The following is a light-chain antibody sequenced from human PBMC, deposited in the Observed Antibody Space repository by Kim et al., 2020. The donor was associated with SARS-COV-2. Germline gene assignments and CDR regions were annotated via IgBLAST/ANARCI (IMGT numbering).Light chain of an antibody. V-gene: IGKV2-28*01. CDR2: LGS. CDR3: MQALETPPWT. J-gene: IGKJ1*01. Sequence: EIVMTQFPLSLPVTPAEPASISCRSSQSLLHSNGYNYLDWYLQKPGQSPQLLIYLGSNRASGVPDRFSGSGSGTDFTLKISRVEAEDVGVYYCMQALETPPWTFGQGTKVDIK. CDR1: QSLLHSNGYNY.